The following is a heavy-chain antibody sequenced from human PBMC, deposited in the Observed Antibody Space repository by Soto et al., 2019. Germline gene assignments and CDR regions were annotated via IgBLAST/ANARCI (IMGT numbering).Heavy chain of an antibody. D-gene: IGHD3-22*01. CDR3: ARDGDSSDYRGWFDP. CDR1: GFTVSSNY. Sequence: EVQLVESGGGLVQPGGSLRLSCAASGFTVSSNYMSWVRQAQGKGLEWVSVIYSGGTTYYADSVKGRFTISRDNSKNTLYLQMNSLRAEDTAVYYCARDGDSSDYRGWFDPWGQGTLVTVSS. J-gene: IGHJ5*02. V-gene: IGHV3-66*01. CDR2: IYSGGTT.